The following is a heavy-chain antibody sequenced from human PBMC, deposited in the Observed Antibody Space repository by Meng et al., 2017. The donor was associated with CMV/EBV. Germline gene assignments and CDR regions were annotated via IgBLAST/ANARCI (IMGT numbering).Heavy chain of an antibody. CDR1: GFTFSSYS. CDR3: ARLYLPLGFDY. J-gene: IGHJ4*02. V-gene: IGHV3-21*01. D-gene: IGHD2-2*02. Sequence: GGSLKISCAASGFTFSSYSMNWVRQAPGKGLEWVSSISSSSSYIYYADSVKGRFTISRDNAKNSLYLQMNSLRAEDTAVYYCARLYLPLGFDYWGQGTLVTVSS. CDR2: ISSSSSYI.